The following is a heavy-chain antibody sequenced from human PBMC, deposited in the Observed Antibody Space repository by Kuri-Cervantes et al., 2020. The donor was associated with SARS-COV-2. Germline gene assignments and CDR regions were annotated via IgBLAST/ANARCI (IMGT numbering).Heavy chain of an antibody. Sequence: GESLKISCAASGFTFSSYGMHWVRQAPGKGLEWVAVISYDGSNKYYADSVKGRFTIPRDNSKNTLYLQMNSLRAEDTAVYYCAKGGETAYDSSLDYWGQGTLVTVSS. D-gene: IGHD3-22*01. V-gene: IGHV3-30*18. CDR2: ISYDGSNK. CDR1: GFTFSSYG. CDR3: AKGGETAYDSSLDY. J-gene: IGHJ4*02.